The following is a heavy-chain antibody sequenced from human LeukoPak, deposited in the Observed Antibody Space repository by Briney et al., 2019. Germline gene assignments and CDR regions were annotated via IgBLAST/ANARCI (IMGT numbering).Heavy chain of an antibody. CDR2: INHSGST. CDR1: GGSFSGYY. CDR3: ARVGPSAFDI. Sequence: SETLSPTCAVYGGSFSGYYWSWIRQPPGKGLEWIGEINHSGSTNYNPSLKSRVTTSVDTSKNQFSLKLSSVTAADTAVYYCARVGPSAFDIWGQGTMVTVSS. V-gene: IGHV4-34*01. J-gene: IGHJ3*02.